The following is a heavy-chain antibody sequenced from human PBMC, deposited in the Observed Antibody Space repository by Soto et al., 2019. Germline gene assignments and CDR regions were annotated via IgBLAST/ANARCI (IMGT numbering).Heavy chain of an antibody. CDR1: GGTFSSYA. CDR3: ASYCSSTSCYKDDAFDI. CDR2: IIPIFCTA. V-gene: IGHV1-69*13. J-gene: IGHJ3*02. D-gene: IGHD2-2*02. Sequence: SVKVSCKASGGTFSSYAISWVRQAPGQGLEWMGGIIPIFCTANYAQKFQGRVTITADESTSTAYMELSSLRSEDTAVYYCASYCSSTSCYKDDAFDIWGQGTMVTVSS.